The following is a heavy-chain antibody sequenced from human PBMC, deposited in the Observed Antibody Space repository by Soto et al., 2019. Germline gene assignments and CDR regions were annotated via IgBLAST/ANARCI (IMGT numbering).Heavy chain of an antibody. V-gene: IGHV3-33*01. CDR3: ARGLRSVLDY. D-gene: IGHD6-6*01. J-gene: IGHJ4*02. CDR2: ISSDEKIK. CDR1: GFIFSNFG. Sequence: GSLRLSCVASGFIFSNFGMHWVRRAPGKGLEWVAVISSDEKIKQYADSVRGRFAISRDNSKNTLYLQMTSLRAEDTAIYYCARGLRSVLDYWGQGTLVTVSS.